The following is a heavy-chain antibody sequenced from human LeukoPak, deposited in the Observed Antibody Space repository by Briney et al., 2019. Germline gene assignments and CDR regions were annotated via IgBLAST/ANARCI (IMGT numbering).Heavy chain of an antibody. J-gene: IGHJ3*02. V-gene: IGHV3-21*01. CDR1: GFTFSSYS. D-gene: IGHD4-17*01. Sequence: PGGSLRLSCAASGFTFSSYSMNWVRQAPGKGLEWVSSISSSSSNIYYADSVKGRFTISRDNAKNSLYLQMNSLRSEDTAVYYCAKDLDTVTTAFDIWGQGTMVTVSS. CDR2: ISSSSSNI. CDR3: AKDLDTVTTAFDI.